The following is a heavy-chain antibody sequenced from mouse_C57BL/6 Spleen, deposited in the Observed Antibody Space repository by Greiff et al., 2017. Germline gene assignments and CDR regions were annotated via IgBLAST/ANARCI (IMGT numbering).Heavy chain of an antibody. D-gene: IGHD3-2*02. Sequence: EVMLVESGGGLVQPKGSLKLSCAASGFSFNTYAMNWVRQAPGKGLEWVARIRSKSNNYATYYADSVKDRFTISRDDSESMLYLQMNNLKTEDTAMYYCVRQGSGYVMDYWGQGTSVTVSS. CDR3: VRQGSGYVMDY. CDR1: GFSFNTYA. V-gene: IGHV10-1*01. CDR2: IRSKSNNYAT. J-gene: IGHJ4*01.